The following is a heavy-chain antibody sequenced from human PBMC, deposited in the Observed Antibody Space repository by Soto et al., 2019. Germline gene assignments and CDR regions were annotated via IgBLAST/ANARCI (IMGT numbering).Heavy chain of an antibody. CDR2: ISYDGSNK. J-gene: IGHJ4*02. CDR1: GFTFSSYG. V-gene: IGHV3-30*18. D-gene: IGHD5-18*01. Sequence: PGGSLRLSCAASGFTFSSYGMHWVRQAPGKGLEWVAVISYDGSNKYYADSVKGRFTISRDNSKNTLYLQMNSLRAEDTAVYYCAKDHRGYSYGYVDYWGQGTLVTVSS. CDR3: AKDHRGYSYGYVDY.